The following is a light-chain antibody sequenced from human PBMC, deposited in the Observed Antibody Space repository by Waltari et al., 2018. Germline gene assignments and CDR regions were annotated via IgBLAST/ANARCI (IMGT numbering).Light chain of an antibody. CDR1: QSVRSN. V-gene: IGKV3-15*01. CDR2: GAS. CDR3: QQYNNWPPLT. Sequence: EIVMTQSPATLSVSPGETVSLSCRASQSVRSNLAWYQQKPGQSPRLLIYGASTRATGIPARFSGSGSGTEFTLVISSLQSEDFAIFYCQQYNNWPPLTFGGGTK. J-gene: IGKJ4*01.